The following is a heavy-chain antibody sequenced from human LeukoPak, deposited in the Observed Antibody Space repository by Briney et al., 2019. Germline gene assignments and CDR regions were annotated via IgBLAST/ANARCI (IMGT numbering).Heavy chain of an antibody. V-gene: IGHV3-48*01. CDR3: ARVSMLSGDTTDY. CDR2: ISSSSSTI. J-gene: IGHJ4*02. CDR1: GFTFSNYE. D-gene: IGHD2-21*01. Sequence: GGSLRLSCAISGFTFSNYEMNWVRQAPGKGLEWISYISSSSSTIYYADSVKGRFTISRDNAKNSLYLQMNSLRAEDTAVYYCARVSMLSGDTTDYWGQGTLVTVSS.